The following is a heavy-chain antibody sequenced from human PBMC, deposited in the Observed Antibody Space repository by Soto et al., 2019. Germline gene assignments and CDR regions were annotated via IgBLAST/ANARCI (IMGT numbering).Heavy chain of an antibody. CDR2: TYFRSKWYN. CDR3: AKGDNLGPKTGYAFDP. D-gene: IGHD5-12*01. J-gene: IGHJ5*02. V-gene: IGHV6-1*01. CDR1: GDSFSSNTAS. Sequence: TLSLTCAISGDSFSSNTASWNWIRQSPSRGLEWLGRTYFRSKWYNDYAVSVKSRIIINPDTSNNQFSLQLNSVTPEDTAVYFCAKGDNLGPKTGYAFDPWGQGIMVTVSS.